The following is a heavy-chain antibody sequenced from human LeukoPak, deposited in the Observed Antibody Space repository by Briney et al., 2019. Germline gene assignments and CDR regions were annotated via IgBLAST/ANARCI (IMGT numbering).Heavy chain of an antibody. D-gene: IGHD3-10*01. Sequence: EASVKVSCKASGGTFSSYAISWVRQAPGQGLEWMGGIIPIFGTANYAQKFQGRVTITADESTSTAYMELSSLRSEDTAVYYCAREAPMVRGVVYDYWGQGTLVTVSS. V-gene: IGHV1-69*13. CDR1: GGTFSSYA. CDR2: IIPIFGTA. J-gene: IGHJ4*02. CDR3: AREAPMVRGVVYDY.